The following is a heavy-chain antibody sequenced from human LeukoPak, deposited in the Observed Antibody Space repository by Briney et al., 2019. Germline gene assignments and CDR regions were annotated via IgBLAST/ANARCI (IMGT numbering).Heavy chain of an antibody. J-gene: IGHJ4*02. CDR2: INSDGSST. V-gene: IGHV3-74*01. CDR3: ARVSSGWYVGLGFDY. CDR1: GFTFSSYW. Sequence: GGSLRLSCAASGFTFSSYWMHWVRQAPGKGLVWVSRINSDGSSTSYADSVKGRFTISRDNAKNTLYLQMNSLRAEDTAVYYCARVSSGWYVGLGFDYWGQGTLVTVSA. D-gene: IGHD6-19*01.